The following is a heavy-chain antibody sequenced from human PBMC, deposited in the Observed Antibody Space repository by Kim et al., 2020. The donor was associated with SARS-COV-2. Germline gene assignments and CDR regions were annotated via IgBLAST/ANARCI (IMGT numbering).Heavy chain of an antibody. CDR3: AKGGYPKWFDP. CDR2: FYSGGNRT. J-gene: IGHJ5*02. Sequence: GGSLRLSCAASGITFSSYAMSWVRQAPGKGLEWVSVFYSGGNRTSYAGSVKGRFTLSRDNSKNTLYLQMNSLRAEATAVYYCAKGGYPKWFDPWGQGTLV. CDR1: GITFSSYA. D-gene: IGHD6-25*01. V-gene: IGHV3-23*03.